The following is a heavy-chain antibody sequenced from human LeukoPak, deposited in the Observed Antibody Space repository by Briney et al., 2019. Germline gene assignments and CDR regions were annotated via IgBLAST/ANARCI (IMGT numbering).Heavy chain of an antibody. Sequence: SVTVSCKASVGTFISYAISWVRQAPGQGLEWMGGIIPIFGTANHAQKFQGRVTITADESTSTAYMELSSLRSEDTAVYYCARGDPAPHDWGQGTLVTVSS. D-gene: IGHD2-21*02. CDR2: IIPIFGTA. CDR1: VGTFISYA. V-gene: IGHV1-69*13. CDR3: ARGDPAPHD. J-gene: IGHJ4*02.